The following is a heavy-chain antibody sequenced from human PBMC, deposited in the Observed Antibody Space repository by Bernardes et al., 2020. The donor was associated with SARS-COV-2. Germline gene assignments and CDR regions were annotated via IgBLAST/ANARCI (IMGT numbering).Heavy chain of an antibody. D-gene: IGHD3-9*01. J-gene: IGHJ3*01. V-gene: IGHV3-21*01. CDR1: GFTFSSYA. CDR3: ARDVGGTDWRFGFDV. Sequence: GGSLRLSCAASGFTFSSYAMSWVRQAPGKGLEWVSSISGAGGYIYYGDSVRGRFTTSRDNTRTSVFLQMDSLRAEDTAVYYCARDVGGTDWRFGFDVWGPGTMVHVSS. CDR2: ISGAGGYI.